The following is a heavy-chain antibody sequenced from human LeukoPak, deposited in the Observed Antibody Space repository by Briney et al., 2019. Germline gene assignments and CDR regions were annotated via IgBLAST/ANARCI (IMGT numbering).Heavy chain of an antibody. CDR2: INSDGSST. Sequence: PGGSLRLSCAASGFTFSSYWMHWVRQAPGKGLVWVSRINSDGSSTSYADSVKGRFTISRDNAENTLYLQMNSLRAEDTAVYYCASAYDFWSGYNHWGQGTRVTVSS. D-gene: IGHD3-3*01. CDR1: GFTFSSYW. J-gene: IGHJ5*02. V-gene: IGHV3-74*01. CDR3: ASAYDFWSGYNH.